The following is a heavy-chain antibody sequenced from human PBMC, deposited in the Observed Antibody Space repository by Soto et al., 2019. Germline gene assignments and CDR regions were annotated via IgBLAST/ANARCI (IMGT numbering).Heavy chain of an antibody. CDR1: GGTFSNYA. V-gene: IGHV1-69*12. Sequence: QVQLVQSGAEVKKPGSSVKVSCKASGGTFSNYALISWVRQAPGQGLEWMGGIIPIDATVNYAQKFQGRITITVHASTTTAHMDLGSLRSEDTAVYYCSRDLLGFGYTYADVWGQGTTVTVSS. D-gene: IGHD3-10*01. CDR3: SRDLLGFGYTYADV. CDR2: IIPIDATV. J-gene: IGHJ6*01.